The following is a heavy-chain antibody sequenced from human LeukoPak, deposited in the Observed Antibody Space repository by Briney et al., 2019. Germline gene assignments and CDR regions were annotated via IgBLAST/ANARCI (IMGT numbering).Heavy chain of an antibody. CDR3: ARDMTGYCTSSSCFGGLCDY. CDR1: GFTFSSYW. J-gene: IGHJ4*02. Sequence: GGSLRLSCAASGFTFSSYWMSWVRQAPGKGLEWVANIKQDGSEKSYVDSVKGRFAISRDNAKNSLYPQMDSLRAEDTAVYFCARDMTGYCTSSSCFGGLCDYWGQGTLVTVSS. CDR2: IKQDGSEK. V-gene: IGHV3-7*01. D-gene: IGHD2-2*01.